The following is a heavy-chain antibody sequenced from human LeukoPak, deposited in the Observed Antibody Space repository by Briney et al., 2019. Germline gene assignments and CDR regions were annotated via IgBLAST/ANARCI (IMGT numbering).Heavy chain of an antibody. CDR3: ARESYGDFYFDY. D-gene: IGHD4-17*01. Sequence: AGGSLRLSCAASRFTFSSYSMHWVRQASGKGLEWVALISKDGSITFYADSVKGRFTISRDNSKNTLYLQINSLRTEDTSVYFCARESYGDFYFDYWGQGTLVTVSS. CDR1: RFTFSSYS. CDR2: ISKDGSIT. J-gene: IGHJ4*02. V-gene: IGHV3-30*04.